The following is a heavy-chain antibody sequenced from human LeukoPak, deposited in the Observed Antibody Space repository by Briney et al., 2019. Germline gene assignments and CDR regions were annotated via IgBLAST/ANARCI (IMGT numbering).Heavy chain of an antibody. CDR1: GLTFSSYG. CDR2: IRYDGSNK. V-gene: IGHV3-30*02. Sequence: GGSLRLSCAASGLTFSSYGMHWVRQAPGKGLEWVAFIRYDGSNKYYADSVKGRFTISRDNSKNTLYLQMNSLRAEDTAVYYCAKDLLGSYYPWYWGQGTLVTVSS. CDR3: AKDLLGSYYPWY. J-gene: IGHJ4*02. D-gene: IGHD1-26*01.